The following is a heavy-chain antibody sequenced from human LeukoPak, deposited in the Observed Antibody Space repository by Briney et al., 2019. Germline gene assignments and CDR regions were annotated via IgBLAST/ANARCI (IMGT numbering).Heavy chain of an antibody. V-gene: IGHV3-23*01. D-gene: IGHD2-15*01. CDR2: VSTSGGST. CDR1: RFTFSTYA. J-gene: IGHJ4*02. CDR3: LGYCSGGRCYSGGH. Sequence: LPGGSLRLSCAASRFTFSTYAMSWVRQAPGKGLEWVSTVSTSGGSTYYADSVKGRFTISRDNSKDTQYLQMNSLRAEDTAIYYCLGYCSGGRCYSGGHWGQGTLVTVSS.